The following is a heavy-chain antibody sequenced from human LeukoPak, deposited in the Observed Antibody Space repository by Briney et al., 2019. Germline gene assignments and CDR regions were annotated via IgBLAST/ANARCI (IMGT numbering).Heavy chain of an antibody. CDR3: ARDPGSSSYADY. J-gene: IGHJ4*02. CDR2: ISSSSSYI. Sequence: GGSLRLSFAASGFTFSSYTMNWVRQAPGKGLEWVSSISSSSSYIYYADSVKGRFTISRDNAKNSLYLQMNSLRAEDTAVYYCARDPGSSSYADYWGQGTLVTVSS. V-gene: IGHV3-21*01. CDR1: GFTFSSYT. D-gene: IGHD6-13*01.